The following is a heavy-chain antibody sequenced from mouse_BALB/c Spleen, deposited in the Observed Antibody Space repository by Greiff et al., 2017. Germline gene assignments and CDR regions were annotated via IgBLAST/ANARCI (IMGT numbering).Heavy chain of an antibody. J-gene: IGHJ2*01. V-gene: IGHV3-2*02. D-gene: IGHD2-4*01. CDR1: GYSITSDYA. CDR3: ARRDYDYDYFDY. Sequence: EVHLVESGPGLVKPSQSLSLTCTVTGYSITSDYAWNWIRQFPGNKLEWMGYISYSGSTSYNPSLKSRISITRDTSKNQFFLQLNSVTTEDTATYYCARRDYDYDYFDYWGQGTTLTVSS. CDR2: ISYSGST.